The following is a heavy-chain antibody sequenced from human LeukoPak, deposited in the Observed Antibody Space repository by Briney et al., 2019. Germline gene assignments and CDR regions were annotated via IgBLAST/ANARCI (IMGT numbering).Heavy chain of an antibody. CDR3: ATKNDYGDYLNC. D-gene: IGHD4-17*01. J-gene: IGHJ4*02. V-gene: IGHV4-34*01. CDR1: GGSFSGYF. CDR2: INHSGST. Sequence: SETLSLTRAVYGGSFSGYFWSWIRQPPGKGLEWIGEINHSGSTNYNPSLKSRVTISVDTSKNQFSLKLSSVTAADTAVYYCATKNDYGDYLNCWGQGTLVTVSS.